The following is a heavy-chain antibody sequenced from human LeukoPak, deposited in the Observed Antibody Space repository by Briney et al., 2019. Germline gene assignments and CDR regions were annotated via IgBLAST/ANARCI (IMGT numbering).Heavy chain of an antibody. CDR2: IKSDGST. D-gene: IGHD3-3*01. CDR3: ARAPSEIGGYYPEYFRH. V-gene: IGHV3-74*01. J-gene: IGHJ1*01. Sequence: GGSLRLSCAASGFTFSTYWMHWVSQAPGKGLVWGSRIKSDGSTNYADSVKGRFTISRDNAKNTLSLQMNSLRPEDTGVYYCARAPSEIGGYYPEYFRHWGQGTLVTVSS. CDR1: GFTFSTYW.